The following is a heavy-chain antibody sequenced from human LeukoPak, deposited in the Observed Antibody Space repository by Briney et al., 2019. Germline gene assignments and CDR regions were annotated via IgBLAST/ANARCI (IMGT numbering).Heavy chain of an antibody. J-gene: IGHJ4*02. CDR2: ISGGGDTT. V-gene: IGHV3-23*01. Sequence: GGSLRLSCAASGFTFSSYAMSWVRQAPGKGLEWVSAISGGGDTTYYADSVKGRFTISRDNSKNTLYLQMNSLRAEDTAVYYCAKKAWELSQFDYWGQGTLVTVSS. D-gene: IGHD1-26*01. CDR1: GFTFSSYA. CDR3: AKKAWELSQFDY.